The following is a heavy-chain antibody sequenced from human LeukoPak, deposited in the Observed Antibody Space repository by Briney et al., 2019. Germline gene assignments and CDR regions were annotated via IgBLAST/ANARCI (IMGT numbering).Heavy chain of an antibody. Sequence: NPSETLSLTCAVYGGSFSGYYWSWIRQPPGKGLEWIGEINHSGSTNYNPSLKSRVTISVDTSKNQFSLKLSSVTAADTAVYYCARERYCSSTSRYDAFDIWGQGTMVTVSS. D-gene: IGHD2-2*01. CDR2: INHSGST. V-gene: IGHV4-34*01. CDR1: GGSFSGYY. CDR3: ARERYCSSTSRYDAFDI. J-gene: IGHJ3*02.